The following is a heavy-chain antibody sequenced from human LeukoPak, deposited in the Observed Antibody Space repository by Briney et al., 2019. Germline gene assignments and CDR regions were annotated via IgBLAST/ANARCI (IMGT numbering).Heavy chain of an antibody. CDR1: GGSISGGSYY. CDR3: ARVTYYDSSGYPRGAFDI. CDR2: IYTSGST. Sequence: SETLSLTCTVSGGSISGGSYYWSWIRQPAGKGLEWIGRIYTSGSTTYNPSLKSRVTISVDTSKNQFSLKLSSVTAADTAVYYCARVTYYDSSGYPRGAFDIWGQGTMVTVSS. J-gene: IGHJ3*02. V-gene: IGHV4-61*02. D-gene: IGHD3-22*01.